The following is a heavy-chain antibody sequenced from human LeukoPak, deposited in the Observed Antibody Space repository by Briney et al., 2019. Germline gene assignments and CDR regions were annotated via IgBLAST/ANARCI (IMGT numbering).Heavy chain of an antibody. J-gene: IGHJ4*02. CDR2: ISGSGGST. Sequence: GGSLRLSCAASGFTFSSYAMSWVRQAPGKGLEWDSAISGSGGSTYYADSVKGRFTISRDNSKNTLYLQMNSLRAEDTAVYYCAKGPWGTPRVSYFDYWGQGTLVTVSS. V-gene: IGHV3-23*01. D-gene: IGHD1-14*01. CDR1: GFTFSSYA. CDR3: AKGPWGTPRVSYFDY.